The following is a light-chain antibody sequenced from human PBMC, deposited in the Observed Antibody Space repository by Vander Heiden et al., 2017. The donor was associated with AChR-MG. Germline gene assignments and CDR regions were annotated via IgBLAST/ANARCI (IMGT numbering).Light chain of an antibody. J-gene: IGKJ4*01. V-gene: IGKV3-15*01. CDR3: QQYGSWPLT. CDR2: GTS. CDR1: QSVRNTY. Sequence: ETVMTQAPGTLSLSPGESATLSCRATQSVRNTYLAWYQQKPGQAPRLLIYGTSTRATGIPDRFSGRGSGTEFTLTIRSLQSEDSAVYYCQQYGSWPLTFGGGTKVEIK.